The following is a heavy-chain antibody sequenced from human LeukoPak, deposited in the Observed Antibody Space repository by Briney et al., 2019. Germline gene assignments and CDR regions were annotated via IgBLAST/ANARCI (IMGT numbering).Heavy chain of an antibody. CDR1: GGSFSGYY. D-gene: IGHD3-10*01. V-gene: IGHV4-34*01. CDR2: INHSGST. Sequence: PSETLSLTCAVYGGSFSGYYWSWIRQPPGKGLEWIGEINHSGSTNYNPSLKSRVTISVDTSKNQFSLKLSSVTAADTAVYYCARLFTNYYGSGSHRRFGFFDPWGQGTLVTVSS. J-gene: IGHJ5*02. CDR3: ARLFTNYYGSGSHRRFGFFDP.